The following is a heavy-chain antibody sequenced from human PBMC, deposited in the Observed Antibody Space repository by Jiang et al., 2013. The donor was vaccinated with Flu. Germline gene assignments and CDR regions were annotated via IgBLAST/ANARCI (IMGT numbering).Heavy chain of an antibody. D-gene: IGHD5-12*01. V-gene: IGHV4-39*07. CDR2: IYYSGSA. Sequence: GSGLVKPSETLSLTCSVSGGSIFSDTYYWVWIRQPPGKRLEWIGGIYYSGSAYYNPSLSSRVAMSVDTSKNQLSLELTSVTAADTAVYFCARAQKYSGFELPYFDYWGQG. J-gene: IGHJ4*02. CDR3: ARAQKYSGFELPYFDY. CDR1: GGSIFSDTYY.